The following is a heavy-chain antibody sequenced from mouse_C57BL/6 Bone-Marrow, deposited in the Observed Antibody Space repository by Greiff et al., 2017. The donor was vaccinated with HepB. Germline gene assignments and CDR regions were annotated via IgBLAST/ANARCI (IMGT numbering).Heavy chain of an antibody. CDR2: IYPRSGNT. Sequence: VQLQESGAELARPGASVKLSCKASGYTFTSYGISWVKQSTGQGLEWIGEIYPRSGNTYYNEKFKGKATLTADKSSSTAYMELRSLTSEDSAVYFCARERWLLLFDYWGQGTTLTVSS. D-gene: IGHD2-3*01. CDR3: ARERWLLLFDY. V-gene: IGHV1-81*01. CDR1: GYTFTSYG. J-gene: IGHJ2*01.